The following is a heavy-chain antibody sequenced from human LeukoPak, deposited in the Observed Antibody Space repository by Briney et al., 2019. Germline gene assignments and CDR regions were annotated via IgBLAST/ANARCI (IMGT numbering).Heavy chain of an antibody. CDR3: ARQEASGWYDYYFDF. D-gene: IGHD6-19*01. CDR1: GGSLSRYS. Sequence: PPETLSLSCTLSGGSLSRYSRSWMPQPPGEGVEWIGYIYYSGGTKYNPPLKSRVTISVDTSKNQFSLKLNSVTDPDTAVYFCARQEASGWYDYYFDFWGQGALVTVSS. CDR2: IYYSGGT. J-gene: IGHJ4*02. V-gene: IGHV4-59*08.